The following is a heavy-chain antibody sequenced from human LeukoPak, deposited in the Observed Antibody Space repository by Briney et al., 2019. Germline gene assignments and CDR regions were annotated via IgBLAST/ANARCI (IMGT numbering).Heavy chain of an antibody. D-gene: IGHD4-11*01. Sequence: SETLSLTCVVSGGSISTYYWNWIRQPPGEGLEWVGYIYYSGSTYYNPSLRSRITMSVDTSKNQFSLKLSSVTAADTAVYYCVRGDHSSYGGNWFDPWGQGTLVTVSS. J-gene: IGHJ5*02. V-gene: IGHV4-59*01. CDR1: GGSISTYY. CDR2: IYYSGST. CDR3: VRGDHSSYGGNWFDP.